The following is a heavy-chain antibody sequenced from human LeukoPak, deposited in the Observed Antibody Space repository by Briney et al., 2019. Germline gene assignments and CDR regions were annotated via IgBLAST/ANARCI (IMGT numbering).Heavy chain of an antibody. Sequence: PSETLSLTCAVYGGSFSGYYWSWIRQPPGKGLEWIGEINHSGSTNYNPSLKSRVTISVDTSKNQFSLKLSSVTAADTAVYYCARQRRTMVRGVIYYYYYYYMDVWGKGTTVTISS. CDR3: ARQRRTMVRGVIYYYYYYYMDV. CDR1: GGSFSGYY. V-gene: IGHV4-34*01. CDR2: INHSGST. J-gene: IGHJ6*03. D-gene: IGHD3-10*01.